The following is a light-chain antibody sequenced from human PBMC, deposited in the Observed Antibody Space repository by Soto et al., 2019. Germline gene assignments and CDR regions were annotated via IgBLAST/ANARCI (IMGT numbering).Light chain of an antibody. V-gene: IGKV1-5*01. CDR2: DVS. CDR1: QNIERW. Sequence: DIQMTQSPSTLSASVGDRVTITCRASQNIERWLAWYQQKPGKAPKLLLYDVSSLESGVPSRFSGSGSATEFILTINGLQPDDFATYFCQQFKSGTWTFGQGTMVDIK. J-gene: IGKJ1*01. CDR3: QQFKSGTWT.